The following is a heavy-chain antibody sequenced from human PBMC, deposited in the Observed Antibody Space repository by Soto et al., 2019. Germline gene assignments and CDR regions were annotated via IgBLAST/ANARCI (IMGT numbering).Heavy chain of an antibody. D-gene: IGHD3-10*01. J-gene: IGHJ4*02. CDR2: IYASGAT. V-gene: IGHV4-59*01. Sequence: SETLSLTCTVSGGSISTYYWSWIRQPPGGTLEWIGYIYASGATTYNPSIESRVTMSVYMPNNEFSLELTSLTAADTAVYYCARSHSFDGSIYHYYFDFWGQGTLVTVSS. CDR3: ARSHSFDGSIYHYYFDF. CDR1: GGSISTYY.